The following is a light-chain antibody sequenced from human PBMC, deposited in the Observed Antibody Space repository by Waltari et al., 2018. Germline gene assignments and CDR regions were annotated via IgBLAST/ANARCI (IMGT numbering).Light chain of an antibody. V-gene: IGKV3-20*01. CDR1: QTVSRNY. CDR3: QQYGTSMET. Sequence: EIVLTQSPGTLSLSPGESATLSCRASQTVSRNYLAWYQQKPGQDPRLLIYGASSRATGIPDRFSGSGSGADFTLTISRLEPEDFAVYYCQQYGTSMETFGQGTKVE. CDR2: GAS. J-gene: IGKJ1*01.